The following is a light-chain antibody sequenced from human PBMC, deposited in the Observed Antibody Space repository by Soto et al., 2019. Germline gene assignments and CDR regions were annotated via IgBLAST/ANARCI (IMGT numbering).Light chain of an antibody. Sequence: EIVLTQSPGTLSLSPGERATLSCRASESVSNNYLAWYQRKPGQAPRLLIYGASYRAPDIPYRFSGSGSGTDFTLTIARLEAEDFAVYIRQQYGSTPPTFGLGTKVEI. V-gene: IGKV3-20*01. CDR3: QQYGSTPPT. CDR1: ESVSNNY. CDR2: GAS. J-gene: IGKJ1*01.